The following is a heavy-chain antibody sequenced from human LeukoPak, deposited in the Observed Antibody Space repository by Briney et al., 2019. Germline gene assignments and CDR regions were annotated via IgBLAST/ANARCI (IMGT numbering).Heavy chain of an antibody. V-gene: IGHV1-18*01. CDR3: ARYKFDSGSYSAYYYYYMDV. CDR2: ISAYNGNT. CDR1: GYTFTSYG. D-gene: IGHD1-26*01. J-gene: IGHJ6*03. Sequence: GASVKVSCKASGYTFTSYGISWVRQAPGQGLEWMGWISAYNGNTNYAQKLQGRVTMTTDTSTSTAYMELRSLRYDDTAVYYCARYKFDSGSYSAYYYYYMDVWGKGTTVTVSS.